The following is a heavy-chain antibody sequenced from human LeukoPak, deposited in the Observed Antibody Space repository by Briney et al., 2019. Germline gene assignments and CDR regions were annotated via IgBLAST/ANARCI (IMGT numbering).Heavy chain of an antibody. V-gene: IGHV4-59*01. J-gene: IGHJ4*02. CDR2: SHYTGRT. CDR3: ASSGYLPQTFDY. CDR1: RGSISSYY. Sequence: SETLSLTCTVSRGSISSYYCSWIRQPPGKGQEWIGYSHYTGRTNYNPSLKSRVTISVDTSKSQFSLKLDSVTAADTAVYYCASSGYLPQTFDYWGQGALVTVSS. D-gene: IGHD3-22*01.